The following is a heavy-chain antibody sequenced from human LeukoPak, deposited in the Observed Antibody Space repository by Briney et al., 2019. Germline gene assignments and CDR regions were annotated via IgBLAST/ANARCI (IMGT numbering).Heavy chain of an antibody. Sequence: GGSLRLSCAASGFTFSSYWMHWVRQAPGKGLVWVPRINSDGSSTSYADSVKGRFTISRDNAKNTLYLQMNSLRAEDTAVYYCARILTTATRSKLIDYWGQGTLVTVSS. CDR1: GFTFSSYW. CDR3: ARILTTATRSKLIDY. J-gene: IGHJ4*02. CDR2: INSDGSST. V-gene: IGHV3-74*01. D-gene: IGHD3-22*01.